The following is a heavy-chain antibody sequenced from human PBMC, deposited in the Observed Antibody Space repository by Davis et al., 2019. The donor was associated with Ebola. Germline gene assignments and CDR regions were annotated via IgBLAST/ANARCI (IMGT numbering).Heavy chain of an antibody. CDR1: GFTFSDYY. CDR3: AKEYSSHYYDSSGYYYAWGRYFVY. CDR2: ISSSSSYT. D-gene: IGHD3-22*01. J-gene: IGHJ4*02. V-gene: IGHV3-11*06. Sequence: GESLKISCAASGFTFSDYYMSWIRQAPGKGLEWVSYISSSSSYTNYADSVKGRFTISRDNSKNTLYLQMNSLRAEDTAVYYCAKEYSSHYYDSSGYYYAWGRYFVYWGQGTLVTVSS.